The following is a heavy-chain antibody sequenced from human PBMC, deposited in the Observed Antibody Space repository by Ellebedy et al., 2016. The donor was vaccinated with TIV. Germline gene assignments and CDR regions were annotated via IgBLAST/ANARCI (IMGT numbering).Heavy chain of an antibody. CDR2: IWYDGRNK. J-gene: IGHJ4*02. D-gene: IGHD1-14*01. CDR3: ARDKLSDGPGGPDY. Sequence: GESLKIPCAASGFTFSSYGMPWVRPAPGKGLEWVAVIWYDGRNKYYADPVKGRFTISRDNSKNTLYLQMNSLRAEDTAVYYCARDKLSDGPGGPDYWGQGNLVTVSS. V-gene: IGHV3-33*08. CDR1: GFTFSSYG.